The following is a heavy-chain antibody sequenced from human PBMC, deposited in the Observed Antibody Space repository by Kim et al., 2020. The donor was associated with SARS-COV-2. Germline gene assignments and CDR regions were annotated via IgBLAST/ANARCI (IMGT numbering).Heavy chain of an antibody. D-gene: IGHD3-22*01. CDR2: GTT. Sequence: GTTEYAESVKGRFTIARDDSKSIAYLQMNSLKTEDTAMYDCARGRITTDYWGQGTLVTVSS. V-gene: IGHV3-49*02. CDR3: ARGRITTDY. J-gene: IGHJ4*02.